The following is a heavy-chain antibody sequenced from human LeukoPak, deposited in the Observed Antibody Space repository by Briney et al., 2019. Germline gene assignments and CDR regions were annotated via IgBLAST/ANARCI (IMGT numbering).Heavy chain of an antibody. D-gene: IGHD6-19*01. Sequence: PGGSLRLSRAASGFTFSTYAMHWVRQAPGKGLEWVAVMSYDGSNTYYADSVNGRFTISRDNSKNTLYLQMNSLRAEDTAVYNCAREAGSSGRLYYFDYWGQGTLVTVSS. CDR2: MSYDGSNT. J-gene: IGHJ4*02. CDR1: GFTFSTYA. V-gene: IGHV3-30-3*01. CDR3: AREAGSSGRLYYFDY.